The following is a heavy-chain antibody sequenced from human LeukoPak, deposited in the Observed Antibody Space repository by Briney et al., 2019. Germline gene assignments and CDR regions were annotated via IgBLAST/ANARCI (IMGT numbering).Heavy chain of an antibody. J-gene: IGHJ4*02. D-gene: IGHD3-22*01. Sequence: SVKVSCKASRGTFSSDAISWVRQAPGQGLEWMGGIIPIFGTANYAQKFQGRVTITADESTSTAYMELSSLRSKDTAVYYCARGSYYYDSSGYYPLTSTFDYWGQGTLVTVSS. CDR2: IIPIFGTA. CDR1: RGTFSSDA. CDR3: ARGSYYYDSSGYYPLTSTFDY. V-gene: IGHV1-69*13.